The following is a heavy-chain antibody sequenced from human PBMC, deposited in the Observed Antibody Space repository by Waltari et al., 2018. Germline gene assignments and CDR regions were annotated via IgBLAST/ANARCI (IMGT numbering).Heavy chain of an antibody. V-gene: IGHV1-69*13. CDR3: ASSSIKLTGYYPYYYYGMAV. CDR2: IIPIFGTA. J-gene: IGHJ6*02. Sequence: QVQLVQSGAEVKKPGSSVKVSCKASGGTFSSYAISWVRQAPGPGLEWMGGIIPIFGTANYAKTFQGRVTIPADESTSTAYMELSSLRSEDTAVYYCASSSIKLTGYYPYYYYGMAVWGQGTTVTVSS. D-gene: IGHD3-9*01. CDR1: GGTFSSYA.